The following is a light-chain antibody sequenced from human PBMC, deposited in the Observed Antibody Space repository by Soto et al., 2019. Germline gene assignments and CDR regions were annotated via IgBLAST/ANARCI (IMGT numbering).Light chain of an antibody. CDR3: QQRSNWPPIT. V-gene: IGKV3D-20*02. J-gene: IGKJ5*01. CDR1: QSVSSSH. CDR2: AAS. Sequence: EIVLPQSPGTLSPPPGEKGTPSCRAIQSVSSSHLAWYQHKPGQAPRLLIYAASSRATGSPDRFSGGGSGTDFTLTISSLEPEDFAVYYCQQRSNWPPITFGQGTRLEIK.